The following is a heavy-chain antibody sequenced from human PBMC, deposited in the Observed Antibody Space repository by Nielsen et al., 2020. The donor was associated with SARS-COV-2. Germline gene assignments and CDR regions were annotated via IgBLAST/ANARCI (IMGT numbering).Heavy chain of an antibody. D-gene: IGHD5-18*01. V-gene: IGHV3-7*03. CDR1: GFTVSSNY. CDR2: IKQDGSEK. Sequence: LKISCAASGFTVSSNYMSWVRQAPGKGLEWVANIKQDGSEKYYVDSVKGRFTISRDNAKNSLYLQMNSLRAEDTAVYYCARLVDTAMAKDYWGQGTLVTVSS. CDR3: ARLVDTAMAKDY. J-gene: IGHJ4*02.